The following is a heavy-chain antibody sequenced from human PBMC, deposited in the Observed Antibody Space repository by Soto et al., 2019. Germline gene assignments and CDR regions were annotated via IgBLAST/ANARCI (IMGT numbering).Heavy chain of an antibody. D-gene: IGHD1-26*01. V-gene: IGHV3-21*01. J-gene: IGHJ4*02. Sequence: EVQLVESGGGLVKPGGSLRLSCAASGFTFSSYSMNWVRQAPGKGLEWVSSVSSSSNYIYYADSVKGRFTISRDNAKNSLFLQVNSLRAEDTAVDYCARDLVGATIWGQGTLVTVSS. CDR2: VSSSSNYI. CDR1: GFTFSSYS. CDR3: ARDLVGATI.